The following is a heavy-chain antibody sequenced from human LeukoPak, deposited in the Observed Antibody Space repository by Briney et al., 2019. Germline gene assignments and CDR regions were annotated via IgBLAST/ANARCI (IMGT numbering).Heavy chain of an antibody. Sequence: GGSLRLSCAASGFTFDDYGMSWVRQASGKGLVWVSRINSDGSSTSYADSVKGRFTISRDNAKNTLYLQMNSLRAEDTAVYYCARVYYYGSGSYYNSRSYYFDYWGQGTLVTVSS. CDR1: GFTFDDYG. CDR2: INSDGSST. V-gene: IGHV3-74*01. J-gene: IGHJ4*02. D-gene: IGHD3-10*01. CDR3: ARVYYYGSGSYYNSRSYYFDY.